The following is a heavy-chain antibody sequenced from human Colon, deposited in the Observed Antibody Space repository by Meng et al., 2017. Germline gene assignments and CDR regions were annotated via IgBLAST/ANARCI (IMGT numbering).Heavy chain of an antibody. Sequence: GGSLRLSCVGSGFTFSSYWMHWVRQAPRKGLEWVSLIDPDGGATAYADSVKGRFAISRDNSKNTVFLQISSLRAEDMAVYFCATFQYSMEDDWGQGTRVTVSS. J-gene: IGHJ4*02. V-gene: IGHV3-74*01. D-gene: IGHD6-13*01. CDR1: GFTFSSYW. CDR3: ATFQYSMEDD. CDR2: IDPDGGAT.